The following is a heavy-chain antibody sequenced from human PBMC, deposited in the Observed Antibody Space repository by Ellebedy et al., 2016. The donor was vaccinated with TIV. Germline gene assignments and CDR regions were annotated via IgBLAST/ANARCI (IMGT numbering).Heavy chain of an antibody. CDR2: INPSGGST. Sequence: AASVKVSCKASGYTFTSYYMHWVRQAPGQGLEWMGIINPSGGSTSYAQKFQGRVTMTRDTSTSTVYMELRSLRSDDTAVYYCARNTPMAEYFDYWGQGTLVTVSS. J-gene: IGHJ4*02. D-gene: IGHD5-18*01. V-gene: IGHV1-46*01. CDR1: GYTFTSYY. CDR3: ARNTPMAEYFDY.